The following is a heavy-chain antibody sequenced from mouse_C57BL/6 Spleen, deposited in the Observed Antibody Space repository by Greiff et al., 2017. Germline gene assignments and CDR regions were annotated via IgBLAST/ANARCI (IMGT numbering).Heavy chain of an antibody. V-gene: IGHV1-52*01. D-gene: IGHD2-12*01. CDR2: IDPSDSET. J-gene: IGHJ4*01. CDR1: GYTFTSYW. CDR3: AREGGRVRAMDY. Sequence: QVQLQQPGAELVRPGSSVKLSCKASGYTFTSYWMHWVKQRPIQGLEWIGNIDPSDSETHYNQKFKDKATLTVDKSSSTAYMQLSSLTSEDSAVYYCAREGGRVRAMDYWGQGTSVTVSS.